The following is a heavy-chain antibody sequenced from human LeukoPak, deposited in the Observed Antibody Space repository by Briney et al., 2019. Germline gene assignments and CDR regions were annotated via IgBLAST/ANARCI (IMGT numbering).Heavy chain of an antibody. J-gene: IGHJ4*02. CDR2: ISSRSNTI. CDR1: GFTFSSYN. V-gene: IGHV3-48*01. CDR3: LITMIFY. Sequence: GGSLRLSCAASGFTFSSYNMHWVRQAPGKGLEWVSYISSRSNTIYYADSVKGRFTISRDNAKNSLYMQMNSLRAEDTAVYYCLITMIFYWGQGTLVTVSS. D-gene: IGHD3-22*01.